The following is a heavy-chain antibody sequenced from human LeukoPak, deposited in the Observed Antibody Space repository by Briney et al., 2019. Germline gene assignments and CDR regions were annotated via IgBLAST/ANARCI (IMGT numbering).Heavy chain of an antibody. CDR3: ARHGTISSESYFDY. V-gene: IGHV4-59*08. CDR2: IFYSGST. CDR1: GGSISGFY. Sequence: SETLSLTCTVSGGSISGFYWSWIRQPPGKELQWIGSIFYSGSTNYNPSLKSRVTMSVDTSKNQFSLKLSSVTAADTAVYYCARHGTISSESYFDYWGQGALVTVSS. D-gene: IGHD1-14*01. J-gene: IGHJ4*02.